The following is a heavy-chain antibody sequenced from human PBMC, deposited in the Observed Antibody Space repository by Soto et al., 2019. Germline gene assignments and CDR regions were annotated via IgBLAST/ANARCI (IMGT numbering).Heavy chain of an antibody. CDR2: IIPIFGTA. J-gene: IGHJ4*02. Sequence: ASVKVSCKASGGTFSSYAISWVRQAPGQGLEWMGGIIPIFGTANYAQKFQGRVTITADESTSTAYMELSSLRSEDTAVYYCARSTYYYDSSGSRFDYWGQGTLVTVSS. CDR1: GGTFSSYA. D-gene: IGHD3-22*01. CDR3: ARSTYYYDSSGSRFDY. V-gene: IGHV1-69*13.